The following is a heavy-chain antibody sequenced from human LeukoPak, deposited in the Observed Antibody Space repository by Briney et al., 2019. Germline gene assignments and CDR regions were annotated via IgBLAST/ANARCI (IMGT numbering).Heavy chain of an antibody. CDR3: ARDNGSGSYFHGWFDP. CDR2: ISSNGGST. D-gene: IGHD3-10*01. CDR1: GFTFSSYA. V-gene: IGHV3-64*01. Sequence: GGSLRLSCAASGFTFSSYAMHWVRQAPGKGLEYVSAISSNGGSTYYANSVKGRFTISRDNSKNTLYLQMGSLRAEDTAVYYCARDNGSGSYFHGWFDPWGQGTLVTVSS. J-gene: IGHJ5*02.